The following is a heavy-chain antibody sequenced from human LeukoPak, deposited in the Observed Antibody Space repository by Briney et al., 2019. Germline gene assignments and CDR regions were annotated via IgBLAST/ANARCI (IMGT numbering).Heavy chain of an antibody. J-gene: IGHJ4*02. CDR2: YDPEDGET. CDR1: GYTLTELS. D-gene: IGHD5-18*01. Sequence: GASVKVSCKVSGYTLTELSMHWVRQAPGKGLEWMGGYDPEDGETIYAXXXQGRVTMTEDTSTDTAYMELSSLRSEDTAVYYCATSQLWKPVDYWGQGTLVTVSS. CDR3: ATSQLWKPVDY. V-gene: IGHV1-24*01.